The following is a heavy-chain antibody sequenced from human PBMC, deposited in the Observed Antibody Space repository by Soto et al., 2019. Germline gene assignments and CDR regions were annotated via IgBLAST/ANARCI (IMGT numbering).Heavy chain of an antibody. CDR1: GFTFSSYA. J-gene: IGHJ5*02. CDR2: ISYDGSNK. D-gene: IGHD3-3*01. CDR3: AKGTYDFWGGYYYSRFDP. V-gene: IGHV3-30-3*01. Sequence: QVQLVESGGGVVQPGRSLRLSCAASGFTFSSYAMHWVRQAPGKGLEWVAVISYDGSNKYYADSVKGRFTISRDNSKNTLYLQLNSLRAEATAVYYCAKGTYDFWGGYYYSRFDPWGQGTLVTVSS.